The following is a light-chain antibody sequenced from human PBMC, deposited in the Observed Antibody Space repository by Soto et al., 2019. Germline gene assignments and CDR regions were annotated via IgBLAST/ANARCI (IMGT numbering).Light chain of an antibody. V-gene: IGKV3-20*01. CDR1: QSVSSSY. CDR2: GAS. J-gene: IGKJ2*02. Sequence: EIVLTQSPGTLSLSPGERATLSCRASQSVSSSYLAWYQQKPGQAPRLLIYGASSRATGIPDRFSGSGSGTDFTLTISRLEPEDFAVYYCQQYGSWCTFGLGTKLEIK. CDR3: QQYGSWCT.